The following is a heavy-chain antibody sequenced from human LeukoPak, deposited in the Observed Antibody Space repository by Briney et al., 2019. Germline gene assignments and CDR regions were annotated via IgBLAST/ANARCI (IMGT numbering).Heavy chain of an antibody. Sequence: GESLKISCKGSGYSFTSYWIGWVRQMPGKGLEWMGIIYPGDSETRYSPSFQGQVTISVDRTISTAYLQWNSLKASDTAVYYCARSGVPATDTSSAGTLDGFDIWGQGTVVTVS. D-gene: IGHD6-13*01. CDR1: GYSFTSYW. CDR3: ARSGVPATDTSSAGTLDGFDI. V-gene: IGHV5-51*01. J-gene: IGHJ3*02. CDR2: IYPGDSET.